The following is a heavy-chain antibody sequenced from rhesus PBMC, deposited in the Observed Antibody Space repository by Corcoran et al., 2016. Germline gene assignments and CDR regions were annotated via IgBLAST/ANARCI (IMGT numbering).Heavy chain of an antibody. CDR2: ITYSGRT. J-gene: IGHJ6*01. V-gene: IGHV4-122*02. CDR1: GGSISSGYYY. CDR3: AREPSNTVGLDS. Sequence: QVQLQESGPGLVKPSETLSLTCAVSGGSISSGYYYWSWIRQPPGKVLEWIVYITYSGRTSYIPSLKSRVTISIDTSKNQFSLKLSSVTAADAAVYYCAREPSNTVGLDSWGQGVVVTVSS. D-gene: IGHD4-23*01.